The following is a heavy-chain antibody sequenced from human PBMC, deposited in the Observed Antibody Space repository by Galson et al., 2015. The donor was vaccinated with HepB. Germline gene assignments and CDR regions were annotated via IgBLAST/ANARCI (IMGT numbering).Heavy chain of an antibody. D-gene: IGHD2-2*01. CDR1: GYSFTTYW. CDR3: ATGGYCSTTRCYHFFDY. Sequence: QSGAEVKKPGESLKISCKGSGYSFTTYWIGWVRQMPGKGLEWMGSIYPGDSDTRYSPSFQGQVTISADKSISTAYLQWSSLKASDIAMYYCATGGYCSTTRCYHFFDYWGQGTLVTVSS. CDR2: IYPGDSDT. J-gene: IGHJ4*02. V-gene: IGHV5-51*01.